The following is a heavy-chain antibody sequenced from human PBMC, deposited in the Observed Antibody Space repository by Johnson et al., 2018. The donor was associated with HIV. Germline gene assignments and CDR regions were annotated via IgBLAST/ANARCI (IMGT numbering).Heavy chain of an antibody. D-gene: IGHD1-14*01. Sequence: VQLVESGGGVVQPVGSLRLSCAASGFTFSSYAMSWVRQAPWKGLEWVSVIYTGGNTYYANSVKDRFTISRDISKNTLYLEMNIMRAEDTAVYYCARDQGGNHNAFDIWGQGTMVTVSS. V-gene: IGHV3-66*01. CDR1: GFTFSSYA. CDR2: IYTGGNT. J-gene: IGHJ3*02. CDR3: ARDQGGNHNAFDI.